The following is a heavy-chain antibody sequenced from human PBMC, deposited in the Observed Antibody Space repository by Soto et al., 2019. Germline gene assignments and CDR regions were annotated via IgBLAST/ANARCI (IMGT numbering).Heavy chain of an antibody. J-gene: IGHJ4*02. V-gene: IGHV4-4*02. D-gene: IGHD3-10*01. Sequence: QVQLQESGPGLVKPSGTLSLTCALSGASIITDNWWSWVRQHPGKEMEWIGEIYHSGNTNFNPSVKSRVTISVDTSKNQCSLQVSSVTAADTAIYYCARASASSKLRGVVINWGQGTLVTVSS. CDR3: ARASASSKLRGVVIN. CDR2: IYHSGNT. CDR1: GASIITDNW.